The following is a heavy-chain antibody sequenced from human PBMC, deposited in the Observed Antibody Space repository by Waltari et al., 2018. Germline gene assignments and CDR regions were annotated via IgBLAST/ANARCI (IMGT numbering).Heavy chain of an antibody. CDR3: ARGIVVVPAASPGMDV. CDR2: IHYSGST. J-gene: IGHJ6*02. Sequence: QVQLQESGPGLVKPSETLSLTCTVSGGSISSYNWSWIRQPPGKGLEWIGYIHYSGSTNYNPSLKSRVTISVDTSKNQFYLKLSSVTAADTAVYYCARGIVVVPAASPGMDVWGQGTTVTVSS. D-gene: IGHD2-2*01. CDR1: GGSISSYN. V-gene: IGHV4-59*01.